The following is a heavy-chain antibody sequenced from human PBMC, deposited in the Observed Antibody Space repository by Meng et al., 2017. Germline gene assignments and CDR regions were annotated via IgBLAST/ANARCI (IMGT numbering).Heavy chain of an antibody. CDR3: ARVTSSYYFDY. CDR2: IYYSGST. D-gene: IGHD2/OR15-2a*01. Sequence: QVQLQASGPGLVKPSQTLSLTCTVSGGSISSGGYYWSWIRQHPGKGLEWIGYIYYSGSTYYNPSLKSLVTISVDTSKNQFSLKLSSGTAADTAVYYCARVTSSYYFDYWGQGTLVTVSS. CDR1: GGSISSGGYY. V-gene: IGHV4-31*01. J-gene: IGHJ4*02.